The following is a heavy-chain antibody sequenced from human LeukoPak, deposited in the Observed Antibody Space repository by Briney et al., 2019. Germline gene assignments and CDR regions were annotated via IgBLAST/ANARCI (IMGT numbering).Heavy chain of an antibody. CDR1: GGSISSYY. J-gene: IGHJ6*02. Sequence: SETLSLTCTVSGGSISSYYWSWIRQPPGKGLEWIGYIYYSGSTNYNPSLKSRVTISVDTSKNQFSLKLSSVTAADTAVYYCARDPSEGTYGMDVWGQGTTVTVSS. CDR3: ARDPSEGTYGMDV. D-gene: IGHD1-7*01. CDR2: IYYSGST. V-gene: IGHV4-59*01.